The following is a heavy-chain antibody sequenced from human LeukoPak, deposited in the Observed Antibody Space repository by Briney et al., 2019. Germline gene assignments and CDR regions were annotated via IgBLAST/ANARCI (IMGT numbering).Heavy chain of an antibody. CDR1: GFTLGSYW. V-gene: IGHV3-7*05. J-gene: IGHJ4*02. Sequence: GGSLRLSCAASGFTLGSYWMNWVRRAPGKGLEWVANIKEDGTKTYYVDSVKGRFTVSRDNAQNSLYLQMNSLTPEDTAVYFCARGEAFCDYWGQGALVTVSS. CDR2: IKEDGTKT. CDR3: ARGEAFCDY.